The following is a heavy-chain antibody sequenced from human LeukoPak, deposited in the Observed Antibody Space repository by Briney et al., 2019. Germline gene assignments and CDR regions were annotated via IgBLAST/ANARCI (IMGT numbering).Heavy chain of an antibody. CDR1: GYTFTSYY. Sequence: ASVKVSCKASGYTFTSYYMHWVRQAPGQGLEWMGIINPSGGSTNYAQKFQGRVTMTRDTSTSTVYMELSSLRSEDTAVYYCARGGWDTAMVKDYYYMDVWGKGTTVTVSS. V-gene: IGHV1-46*01. CDR3: ARGGWDTAMVKDYYYMDV. J-gene: IGHJ6*03. CDR2: INPSGGST. D-gene: IGHD5-18*01.